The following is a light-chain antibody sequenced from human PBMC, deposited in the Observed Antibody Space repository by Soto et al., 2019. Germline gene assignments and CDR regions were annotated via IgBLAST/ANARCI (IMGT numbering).Light chain of an antibody. CDR3: CSYAGSSTYV. V-gene: IGLV2-23*01. CDR1: SSDVGSYNL. Sequence: QSVLTQPASVSGSPGQSITISCTGTSSDVGSYNLVSWYQQHPGKAPKLIIYEGSKRPSGVSNRFSGSKSGNTASLTISGLQAEDEADYYCCSYAGSSTYVFGTATKLTVL. CDR2: EGS. J-gene: IGLJ1*01.